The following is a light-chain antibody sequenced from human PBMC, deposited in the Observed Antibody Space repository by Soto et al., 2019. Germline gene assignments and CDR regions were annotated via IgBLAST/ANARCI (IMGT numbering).Light chain of an antibody. CDR3: QKYNSYPYT. V-gene: IGKV1-5*01. J-gene: IGKJ2*01. CDR2: DAS. Sequence: DIQMTQSPSTLSASVGDRVTITCRASQSISSWLAWYQQKPGKAPNLLIYDASSLERGVPSRFSGSGSGTEFTLTISSLQPDDFATYYCQKYNSYPYTFGQGTKLEIK. CDR1: QSISSW.